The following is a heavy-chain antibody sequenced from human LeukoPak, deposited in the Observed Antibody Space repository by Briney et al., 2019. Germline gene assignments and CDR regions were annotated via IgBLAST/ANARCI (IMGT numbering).Heavy chain of an antibody. D-gene: IGHD3-22*01. CDR1: GDSVSSNSAA. V-gene: IGHV6-1*01. CDR2: TYYRSKWYN. J-gene: IGHJ5*02. Sequence: SQTLSLTCAISGDSVSSNSAAWNWIRQSPSRGLEWLGRTYYRSKWYNDYAVSVKSRITINPDTSKNQFSLQLNSVTPEDTAVYYCARNTYYYDSSDPSGRPSIPRPRWFDPWGQGTLVTVSS. CDR3: ARNTYYYDSSDPSGRPSIPRPRWFDP.